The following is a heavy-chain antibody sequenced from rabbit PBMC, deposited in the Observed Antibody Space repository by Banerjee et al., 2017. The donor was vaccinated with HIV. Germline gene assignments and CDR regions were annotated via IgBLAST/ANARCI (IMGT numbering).Heavy chain of an antibody. CDR2: IYTGSSGST. J-gene: IGHJ3*01. V-gene: IGHV1S45*01. Sequence: QQQLEESGGGLVKPEGSLTLTCTASGFDLSNYYYMCWVRQAPGKGLEWIACIYTGSSGSTYYASWAKGRFTISKTSSTTVTLQMTSLTAADTATYFSARAGDAGADWYLWGQGTLVTVS. CDR3: ARAGDAGADWYL. CDR1: GFDLSNYYY. D-gene: IGHD4-2*01.